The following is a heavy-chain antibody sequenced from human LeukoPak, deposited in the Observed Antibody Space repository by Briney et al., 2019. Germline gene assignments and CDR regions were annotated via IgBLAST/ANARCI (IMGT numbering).Heavy chain of an antibody. V-gene: IGHV3-23*01. J-gene: IGHJ4*02. CDR1: GFTFSSYA. D-gene: IGHD2-2*01. CDR2: ISGSGGST. CDR3: AKFIWRGSSTSCYDY. Sequence: GGSLRLSCAASGFTFSSYAMSWVRQAPGKGLEWVSAISGSGGSTYYADSVKGRFTISRDNSKNTLYLQVNSLRPEDTAVYYCAKFIWRGSSTSCYDYWGQGTLVTVSS.